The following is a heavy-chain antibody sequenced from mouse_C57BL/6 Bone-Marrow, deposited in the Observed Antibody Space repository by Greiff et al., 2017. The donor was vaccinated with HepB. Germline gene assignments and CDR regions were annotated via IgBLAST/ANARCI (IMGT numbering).Heavy chain of an antibody. CDR2: IDPETGGT. Sequence: VQLHESGAELVRPGASVTLSCKASGYTFTDYEMHWVKQTPVHGLEWIGAIDPETGGTAYNQKFKGKAILTADKSSSTAYMELRSLTSEDSAVYYCTREGYSNLFAYWGQGTLVTVSA. CDR3: TREGYSNLFAY. V-gene: IGHV1-15*01. D-gene: IGHD2-5*01. CDR1: GYTFTDYE. J-gene: IGHJ3*01.